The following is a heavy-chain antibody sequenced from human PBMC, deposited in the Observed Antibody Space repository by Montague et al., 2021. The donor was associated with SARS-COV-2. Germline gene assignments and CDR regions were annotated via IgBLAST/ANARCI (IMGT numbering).Heavy chain of an antibody. Sequence: TLSLTCAVSGAPVNRGLYYWSWIRRHPGKGLEWIGYMFYTGSTYYNRSLKSRLTISLDASKNQFSLSLSSVTAADTALYYCARFSVRDYYFDYWGQGTPVSVS. J-gene: IGHJ4*02. CDR3: ARFSVRDYYFDY. CDR2: MFYTGST. V-gene: IGHV4-31*11. CDR1: GAPVNRGLYY. D-gene: IGHD3-10*01.